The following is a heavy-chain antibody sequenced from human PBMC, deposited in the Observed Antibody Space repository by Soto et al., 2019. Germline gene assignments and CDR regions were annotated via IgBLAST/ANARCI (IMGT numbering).Heavy chain of an antibody. D-gene: IGHD1-1*01. J-gene: IGHJ5*02. Sequence: GASVKVSCKVSGYTLTELSMHWVRQAPGKGLEWMGGFDPEDGETIYAQKFQGRVTMTEDTSTDTAYMELSSLRSEDTAVYYCATVLVELEPNWLDPWGQGTLVTVSS. V-gene: IGHV1-24*01. CDR1: GYTLTELS. CDR2: FDPEDGET. CDR3: ATVLVELEPNWLDP.